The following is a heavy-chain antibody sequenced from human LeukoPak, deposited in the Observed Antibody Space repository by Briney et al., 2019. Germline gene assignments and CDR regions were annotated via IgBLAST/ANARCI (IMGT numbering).Heavy chain of an antibody. CDR2: IYTSGST. D-gene: IGHD4-17*01. CDR3: ARDLDTTVTMKGMDV. Sequence: SETLSLTCTVSGGSISSYYWSWIRQPAGKGLEWIGRIYTSGSTDYNPSLKSRVTMSVDTSKNQFSLRLTSVTAADTAVYYCARDLDTTVTMKGMDVWGKGTTVTVSS. J-gene: IGHJ6*04. CDR1: GGSISSYY. V-gene: IGHV4-4*07.